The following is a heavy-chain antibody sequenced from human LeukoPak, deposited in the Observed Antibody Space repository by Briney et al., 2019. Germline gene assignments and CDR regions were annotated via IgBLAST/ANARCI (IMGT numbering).Heavy chain of an antibody. CDR1: GGSIRNYY. CDR3: ARVEGCSSTWSPFDI. J-gene: IGHJ3*02. V-gene: IGHV4-59*01. CDR2: IHYTGST. Sequence: PSETLSLTCTVSGGSIRNYYWSWIRQPPGRGLEWIGFIHYTGSTNYNPSLKSRVTIAVDTSKNKFSLKLTSVTAADTAVYYCARVEGCSSTWSPFDIWGQGTMVTVSS. D-gene: IGHD6-13*01.